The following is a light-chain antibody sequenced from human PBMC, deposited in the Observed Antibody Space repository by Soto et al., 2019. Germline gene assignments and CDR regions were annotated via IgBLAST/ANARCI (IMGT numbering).Light chain of an antibody. Sequence: GTLSCRASQSVNSNLAWYQQKPGQAPRLLIDGASTRATGIPARFSGSGSGTEFTLTISSLQSEDFAVYYCQQYNNWPYTFGQGTKVDIK. CDR1: QSVNSN. V-gene: IGKV3D-15*01. J-gene: IGKJ2*01. CDR3: QQYNNWPYT. CDR2: GAS.